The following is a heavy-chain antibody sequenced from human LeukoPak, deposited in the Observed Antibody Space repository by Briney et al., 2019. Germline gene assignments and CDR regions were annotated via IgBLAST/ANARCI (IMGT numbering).Heavy chain of an antibody. CDR2: IYYSGST. CDR1: GGSISSYY. CDR3: ARDAGYSSGIDY. Sequence: SETLSLTCTVSGGSISSYYWSWIRQPPGKGLEWIGYIYYSGSTNYNPSLKSRVTISVDTSKNQFSLKLSSVTAADTAVYYCARDAGYSSGIDYWGQGTLATVSS. D-gene: IGHD6-19*01. J-gene: IGHJ4*02. V-gene: IGHV4-59*01.